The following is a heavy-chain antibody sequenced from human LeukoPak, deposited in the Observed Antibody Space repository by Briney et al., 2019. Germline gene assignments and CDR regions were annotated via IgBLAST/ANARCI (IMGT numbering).Heavy chain of an antibody. J-gene: IGHJ6*02. CDR2: INPSGGST. CDR3: ARETRSYYYGMDV. Sequence: GASVKVSYKASGYTFTSYYMHWVRQAPGQGLEWMGIINPSGGSTSYAQKFQGRVTMTRDTSTSTVYMELSSLRSEDTAVYYCARETRSYYYGMDVWGQGTTVTVSS. V-gene: IGHV1-46*01. D-gene: IGHD3-10*01. CDR1: GYTFTSYY.